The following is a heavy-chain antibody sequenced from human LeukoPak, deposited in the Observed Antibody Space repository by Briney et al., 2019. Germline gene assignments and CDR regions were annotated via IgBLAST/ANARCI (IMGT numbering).Heavy chain of an antibody. CDR3: ARDIGSYYNY. D-gene: IGHD1-26*01. V-gene: IGHV3-66*01. CDR1: GFTVSNNY. J-gene: IGHJ4*02. Sequence: GGSLRLSCAASGFTVSNNYMTWVRQAPGKGLEWVSIIYSGDSTYYADSVKGRFTISRDNSKNTLYLQMYSLRVEDTAVYYCARDIGSYYNYWGQGTLVTVSS. CDR2: IYSGDST.